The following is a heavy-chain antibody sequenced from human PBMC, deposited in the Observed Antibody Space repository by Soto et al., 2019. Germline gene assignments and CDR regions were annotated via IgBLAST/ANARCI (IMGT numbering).Heavy chain of an antibody. CDR3: ARDGCSGVSCYYIDY. D-gene: IGHD2-15*01. CDR1: GFTFSSYG. V-gene: IGHV3-33*01. J-gene: IGHJ4*02. Sequence: QVQLVESGGGVVQPGRSLRLSCAASGFTFSSYGMHWVRQAPGKGLEWVAVIWYDGSNKYYADSVKGRFTISRDNSKNTVYLQMNSLRAEDTAVYYCARDGCSGVSCYYIDYWGQGTLVTVSS. CDR2: IWYDGSNK.